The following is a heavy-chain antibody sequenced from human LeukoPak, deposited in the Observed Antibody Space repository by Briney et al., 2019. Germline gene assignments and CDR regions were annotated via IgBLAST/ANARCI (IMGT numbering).Heavy chain of an antibody. CDR2: ISSSSSYI. D-gene: IGHD1-26*01. Sequence: GGSLRLSCAASGFTFSSYSMNWVRQAPGKGLEWVSSISSSSSYIYYADSVKGRFTISRDNAKNSLYLQMNSLRAEDTAVYYCARDFSATRTSDAFDIWGQGTMVTVSS. CDR3: ARDFSATRTSDAFDI. V-gene: IGHV3-21*01. J-gene: IGHJ3*02. CDR1: GFTFSSYS.